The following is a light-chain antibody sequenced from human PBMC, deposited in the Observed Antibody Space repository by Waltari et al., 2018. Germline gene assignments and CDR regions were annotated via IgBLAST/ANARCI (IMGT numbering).Light chain of an antibody. CDR2: GAS. Sequence: DIQMTQSPSFVSASVGGRVTITCRASQYVGRWLAWYQQEPGKTPKLLIYGASVLQSGVPSRFSASGYGTDFTLTISSLQPEDFATYYCQQASNFPRTFGQGTRVEV. J-gene: IGKJ1*01. V-gene: IGKV1-12*01. CDR3: QQASNFPRT. CDR1: QYVGRW.